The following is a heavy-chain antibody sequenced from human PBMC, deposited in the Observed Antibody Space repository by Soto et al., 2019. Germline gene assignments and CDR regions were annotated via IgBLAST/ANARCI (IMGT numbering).Heavy chain of an antibody. CDR3: AKGLLPGWLQFHWFDP. V-gene: IGHV1-69*02. CDR1: GGTFSSYT. J-gene: IGHJ5*02. CDR2: IIPILGIA. Sequence: QVQLVQSGAEVKKPGSSVKVSCKASGGTFSSYTISWVRQAPGQGLEWMGRIIPILGIANYAQKFQGRVTITADKSTSTAYMQLSSQRSEDTAVYYCAKGLLPGWLQFHWFDPWGQGTLVTVSS. D-gene: IGHD5-12*01.